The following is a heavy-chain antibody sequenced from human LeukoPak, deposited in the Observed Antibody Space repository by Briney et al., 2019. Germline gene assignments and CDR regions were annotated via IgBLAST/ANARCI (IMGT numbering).Heavy chain of an antibody. CDR2: ISGNSGKI. Sequence: GGSLRLSCAASGFTFDDYAMHWVRQAPGKGLEWVSGISGNSGKIGYADSVKGRFTISRDNAKNSLYLQMSSLKTEDTALYFCAKAPTSAVAGDDEYFQHWGQGTLVTAPS. CDR1: GFTFDDYA. D-gene: IGHD6-19*01. CDR3: AKAPTSAVAGDDEYFQH. J-gene: IGHJ1*01. V-gene: IGHV3-9*01.